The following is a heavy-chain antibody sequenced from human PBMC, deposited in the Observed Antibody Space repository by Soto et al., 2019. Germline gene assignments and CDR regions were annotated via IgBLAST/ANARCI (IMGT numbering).Heavy chain of an antibody. J-gene: IGHJ6*04. CDR2: ISYDGSNK. V-gene: IGHV3-30-3*01. D-gene: IGHD4-17*01. CDR1: GFTFSSYA. Sequence: PGGSLRLSCAASGFTFSSYAMHWVRQAPGKGLEWVAVISYDGSNKYYADSVKGRFTISRDNSKNTLYLQMNSLRAEDTAVYYCARDIIGSYGDNVNYYYYGMDVWGKGTTVTVSS. CDR3: ARDIIGSYGDNVNYYYYGMDV.